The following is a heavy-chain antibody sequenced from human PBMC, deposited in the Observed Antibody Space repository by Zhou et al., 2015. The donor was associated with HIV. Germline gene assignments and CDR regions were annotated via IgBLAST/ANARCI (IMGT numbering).Heavy chain of an antibody. Sequence: QVHLVQSGAEVKKPGSSVKVSCKASGGTFSNHGISWVRQAPGQGLEWMGGIVPFFGTANYAQKFQGRVTINADKSTSTVYMELSSLRSEDTATYYCAREGWGSWYFDLWGRGTLVIVSS. CDR2: IVPFFGTA. CDR3: AREGWGSWYFDL. J-gene: IGHJ2*01. D-gene: IGHD7-27*01. V-gene: IGHV1-69*06. CDR1: GGTFSNHG.